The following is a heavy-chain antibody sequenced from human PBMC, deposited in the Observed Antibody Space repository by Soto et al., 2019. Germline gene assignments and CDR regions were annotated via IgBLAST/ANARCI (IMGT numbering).Heavy chain of an antibody. V-gene: IGHV4-30-4*01. CDR1: GGSISSGDYY. CDR2: IYYSGST. J-gene: IGHJ6*02. Sequence: SETLSLTCTVSGGSISSGDYYWSWIRQPPGKGLEWIGYIYYSGSTYYNPSLKSRVTISVDTSKNQFSLKLSSVTAADTAVYYCARGGTGDYYGMDVWGQGTTVTVSS. CDR3: ARGGTGDYYGMDV.